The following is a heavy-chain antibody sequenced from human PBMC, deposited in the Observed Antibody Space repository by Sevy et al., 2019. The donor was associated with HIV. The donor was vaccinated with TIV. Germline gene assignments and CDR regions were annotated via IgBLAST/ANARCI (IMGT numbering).Heavy chain of an antibody. J-gene: IGHJ4*02. D-gene: IGHD5-12*01. CDR1: GFTFSSYA. CDR3: ARAPGGGWLQLW. CDR2: ISYDGSNK. V-gene: IGHV3-30-3*01. Sequence: GGSLRLSCAASGFTFSSYAVHWVRQAPGKGLEWVSVISYDGSNKYYADSVKGRFTISRDNSKNELYLQMNSLRAEDTAVYYCARAPGGGWLQLWWGQGTLVTVSS.